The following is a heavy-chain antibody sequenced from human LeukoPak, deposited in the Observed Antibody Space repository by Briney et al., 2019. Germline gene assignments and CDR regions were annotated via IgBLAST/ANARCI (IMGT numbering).Heavy chain of an antibody. D-gene: IGHD5-12*01. Sequence: GGSLRLSCAASGFTFSDYYMSWIRQAPGKGLEWVSYISSSGSTIYYADSVEGRFTISRDNAKNSLYLQMNSLRAEDTAVYYCAGEGSGYATNWFDPWGQGTLVTVSS. V-gene: IGHV3-11*01. CDR2: ISSSGSTI. J-gene: IGHJ5*02. CDR1: GFTFSDYY. CDR3: AGEGSGYATNWFDP.